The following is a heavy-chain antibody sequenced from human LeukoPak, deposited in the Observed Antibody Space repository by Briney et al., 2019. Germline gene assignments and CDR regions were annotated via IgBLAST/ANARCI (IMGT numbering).Heavy chain of an antibody. CDR3: ARNEPAVSVVDAFDV. D-gene: IGHD1-1*01. V-gene: IGHV1-2*02. CDR1: GYTFNSYY. CDR2: INPDNGKT. J-gene: IGHJ3*01. Sequence: ASVTVSCKASGYTFNSYYIHWVRQAPGQGLTWMGWINPDNGKTKYEPRFQGRVTMTWDTSINTAYVDLTGLRSDDTAVYYCARNEPAVSVVDAFDVWGQGTVVTVSS.